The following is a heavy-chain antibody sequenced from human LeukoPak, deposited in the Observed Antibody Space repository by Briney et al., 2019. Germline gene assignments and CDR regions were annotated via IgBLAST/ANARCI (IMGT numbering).Heavy chain of an antibody. CDR1: GFTFSSYP. CDR2: ISGSGGRT. D-gene: IGHD1-26*01. J-gene: IGHJ6*03. Sequence: GGSLRLSCAASGFTFSSYPMSWVRQAPGKGLEWVSGISGSGGRTYHADSVKGRFTISRDNSKNTLYLQMNSLRAEDTAVYYCAKDDGGSYYIYYYYMDVWGKGTTVTISS. V-gene: IGHV3-23*01. CDR3: AKDDGGSYYIYYYYMDV.